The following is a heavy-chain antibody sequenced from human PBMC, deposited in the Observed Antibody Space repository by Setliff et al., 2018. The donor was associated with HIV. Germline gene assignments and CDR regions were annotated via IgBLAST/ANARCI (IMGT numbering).Heavy chain of an antibody. D-gene: IGHD6-13*01. CDR3: ARNPRPIAAAGFDLDY. CDR1: GFTFNGYS. CDR2: ISSSGSYI. Sequence: AGGSLRLSCTVSGFTFNGYSMNWVRQAPGKGLEWVSSISSSGSYIYYADSVKGRFAISRDNAKNSIHLQMNSLRAEDTAVYYCARNPRPIAAAGFDLDYWGQGTLVTVSS. J-gene: IGHJ4*02. V-gene: IGHV3-21*06.